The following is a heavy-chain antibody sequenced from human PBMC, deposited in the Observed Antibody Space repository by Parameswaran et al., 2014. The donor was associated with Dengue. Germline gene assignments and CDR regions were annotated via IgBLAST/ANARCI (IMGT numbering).Heavy chain of an antibody. Sequence: GGSLRLSCAASGFTFGSYWMSWVRQAPGKGLEWVANIKQDGSEKYYVDSVKGRFTISRDNAKNSLYLQMNSLRAEDTAVYYCARAYCGGDCFDYWGQGTLVTVSS. D-gene: IGHD2-21*01. CDR3: ARAYCGGDCFDY. CDR2: IKQDGSEK. V-gene: IGHV3-7*03. CDR1: GFTFGSYW. J-gene: IGHJ4*02.